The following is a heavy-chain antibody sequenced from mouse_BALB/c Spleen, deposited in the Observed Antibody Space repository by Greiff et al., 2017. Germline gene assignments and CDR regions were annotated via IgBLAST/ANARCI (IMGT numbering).Heavy chain of an antibody. V-gene: IGHV5-17*02. CDR1: GFTFSSFG. D-gene: IGHD1-1*02. CDR2: ISSGSSTI. J-gene: IGHJ4*01. Sequence: DVMLVESGGGLVQPGGSRKLSCAASGFTFSSFGMHWVRQAPEKGLEWVAYISSGSSTIYYADTVKGRFTISRDNPKNTLFLQMTSLRSEDTAMYYCARKTLWDAMDYWGQGTSVTVSS. CDR3: ARKTLWDAMDY.